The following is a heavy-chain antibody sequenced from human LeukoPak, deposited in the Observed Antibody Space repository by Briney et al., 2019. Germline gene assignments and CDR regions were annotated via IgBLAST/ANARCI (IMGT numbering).Heavy chain of an antibody. V-gene: IGHV1-18*04. CDR3: ARLVATSWFDP. J-gene: IGHJ5*02. CDR1: GYTFTSYG. D-gene: IGHD5-12*01. CDR2: ISAYNGST. Sequence: ASVKVSCKASGYTFTSYGISWVRQAPGQGLEWMGWISAYNGSTDYAQKLQGRVTMTTDTSTSTAYMELRSLRSDDTAVCYCARLVATSWFDPWGQGTLVTVSS.